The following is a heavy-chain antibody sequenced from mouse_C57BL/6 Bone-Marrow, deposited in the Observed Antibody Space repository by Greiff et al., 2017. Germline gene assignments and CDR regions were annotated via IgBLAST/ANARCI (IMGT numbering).Heavy chain of an antibody. Sequence: QVHVKQSGAELARPGASVKLSCKASGYTFTSYGISWVKQRTGQGLEWIGEIYPRSGTTYYNEKFKGKATLTADKSSSTAYMELRSLTSEDSAVYFCADGFHWYFDVWGTGTTVTVSS. CDR1: GYTFTSYG. CDR2: IYPRSGTT. V-gene: IGHV1-81*01. CDR3: ADGFHWYFDV. D-gene: IGHD2-3*01. J-gene: IGHJ1*03.